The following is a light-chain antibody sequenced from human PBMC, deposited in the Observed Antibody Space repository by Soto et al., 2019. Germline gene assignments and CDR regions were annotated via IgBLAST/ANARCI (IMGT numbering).Light chain of an antibody. CDR2: LAS. Sequence: VVPQSKLSLPVTPPEPASISCTSIPTLLHMNVYNYLDWYLQKPGQAPQLLIYLASSRASGVPDRFSGSGSGTDFTLKISRVEAEDFGVYYCIQTLITPFTFGGGTNADI. J-gene: IGKJ4*01. V-gene: IGKV2-28*01. CDR3: IQTLITPFT. CDR1: PTLLHMNVYNY.